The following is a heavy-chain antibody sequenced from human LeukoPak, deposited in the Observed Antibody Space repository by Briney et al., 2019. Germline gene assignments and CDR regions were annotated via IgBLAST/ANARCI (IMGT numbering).Heavy chain of an antibody. CDR2: ISGSGGST. CDR3: AKGGYYYYFDY. V-gene: IGHV3-23*01. D-gene: IGHD3-22*01. J-gene: IGHJ4*02. Sequence: GGSLRLSCASSGFTFSSYAMSWVRQAPGKGLEWVSAISGSGGSTYYADSVKGRFTTSRDNSKNTLYLQMNSLRAEDTAVYYCAKGGYYYYFDYWGQGTLVTVSS. CDR1: GFTFSSYA.